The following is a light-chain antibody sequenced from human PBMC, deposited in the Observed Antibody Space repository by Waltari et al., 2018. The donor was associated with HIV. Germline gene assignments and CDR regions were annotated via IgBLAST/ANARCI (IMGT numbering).Light chain of an antibody. J-gene: IGLJ2*01. CDR3: QSYDSSLSGSI. V-gene: IGLV1-40*01. CDR1: RSNIRAIYA. Sequence: QSVLTQPPSVSGAPGQRVTISCTGARSNIRAIYAVQWYQQLPGTAPKLLIYANTNRPSGVPDRCSGSKSGTSVSLAITGLQAEDEADYYCQSYDSSLSGSIFGGGTKLTVL. CDR2: ANT.